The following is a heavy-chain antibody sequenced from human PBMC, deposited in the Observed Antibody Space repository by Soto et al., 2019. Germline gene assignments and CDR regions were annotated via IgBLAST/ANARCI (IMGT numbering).Heavy chain of an antibody. D-gene: IGHD2-2*01. CDR2: SNSDGSST. Sequence: EVQLVESGGGLVQPGGSLRLSCAASGFTFSSYWMHWVRQAPGKGLVWVSRSNSDGSSTTYADSVKGRFTISRDNAKNTLYLQMNSLRAEDTAVYYCARVETCSSTSCYSVFDYWGQGTLVTVSS. V-gene: IGHV3-74*03. CDR1: GFTFSSYW. J-gene: IGHJ4*02. CDR3: ARVETCSSTSCYSVFDY.